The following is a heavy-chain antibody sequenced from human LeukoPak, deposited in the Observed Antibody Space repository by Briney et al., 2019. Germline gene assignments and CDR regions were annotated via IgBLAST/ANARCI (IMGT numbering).Heavy chain of an antibody. V-gene: IGHV3-74*01. J-gene: IGHJ4*02. Sequence: GGSLRLSCAASGFTFSSYWMHWVRQAPGKGLVWVSRINSDGSSTSYADSAKGRFTISRDNAKNTLYLQMNSLRAEDTAVYYCATGGALGVVIYWGQGTLVTVSS. CDR1: GFTFSSYW. CDR3: ATGGALGVVIY. D-gene: IGHD3-3*01. CDR2: INSDGSST.